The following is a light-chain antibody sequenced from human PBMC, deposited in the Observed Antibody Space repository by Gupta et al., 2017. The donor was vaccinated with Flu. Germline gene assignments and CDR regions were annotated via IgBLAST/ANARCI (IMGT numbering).Light chain of an antibody. CDR1: QSASSSY. V-gene: IGKV3-20*01. J-gene: IGKJ1*01. Sequence: ERATLSCRASQSASSSYLAWYRQKPGQAPRLLIYGASSRATGIPDRFSGSGSGTDFTLTISGLEPEDFAVYYCQQYGSSPPTFGQGTKVEIK. CDR2: GAS. CDR3: QQYGSSPPT.